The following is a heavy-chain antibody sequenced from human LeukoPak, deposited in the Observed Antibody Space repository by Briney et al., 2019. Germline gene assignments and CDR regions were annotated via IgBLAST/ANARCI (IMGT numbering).Heavy chain of an antibody. J-gene: IGHJ5*02. Sequence: ASVKVSCKASGYTFTGYYMHWVRQAPGQGLEWMGWINPNSGGTNYAQKFQGRVTMTRDTSISTAYMELSRLRSDDTAVYYCARTPCSGGSCYSSWLDPWGQGTLVTVSS. CDR1: GYTFTGYY. CDR3: ARTPCSGGSCYSSWLDP. CDR2: INPNSGGT. D-gene: IGHD2-15*01. V-gene: IGHV1-2*02.